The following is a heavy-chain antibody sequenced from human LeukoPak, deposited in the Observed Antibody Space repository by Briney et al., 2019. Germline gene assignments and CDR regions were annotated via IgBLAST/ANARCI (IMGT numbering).Heavy chain of an antibody. V-gene: IGHV3-7*03. D-gene: IGHD2-2*01. CDR3: ARSYQSAFDY. CDR2: IKQDGSEK. Sequence: PGGSLRLSCAASGFTLSSYWVSWVRQAPGKGLEWVANIKQDGSEKYYVDSVKGRSTISRDNAKNSLYLQMNSLRAEDTAVYYCARSYQSAFDYWGQGTLVTVSS. J-gene: IGHJ4*02. CDR1: GFTLSSYW.